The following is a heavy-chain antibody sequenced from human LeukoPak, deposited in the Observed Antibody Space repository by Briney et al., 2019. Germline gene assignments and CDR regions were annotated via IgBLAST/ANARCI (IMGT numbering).Heavy chain of an antibody. Sequence: ASVKVSCKASGYTFTSYAMHWVRQAPGQRLEWMGWINAGNGNTKYSQKFQGRVTITRDTSASTAYMELSSLRSEDTAVYYCARRGDTAMVNLDYRGQGTLVTVSS. V-gene: IGHV1-3*01. CDR2: INAGNGNT. D-gene: IGHD5-18*01. CDR3: ARRGDTAMVNLDY. J-gene: IGHJ4*02. CDR1: GYTFTSYA.